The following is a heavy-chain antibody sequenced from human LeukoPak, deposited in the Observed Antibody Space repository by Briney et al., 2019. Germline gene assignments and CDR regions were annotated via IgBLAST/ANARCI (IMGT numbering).Heavy chain of an antibody. CDR2: IYRSGST. D-gene: IGHD4-17*01. CDR1: NYSISNSLY. V-gene: IGHV4-38-2*02. J-gene: IGHJ6*03. Sequence: PSETLSLTCSGSNYSISNSLYWGWLRQPPGKGLEWIGSIYRSGSTFYNPSLKSRVTISLDTSKNQFSLKLSSVTAAGTAVYFCARGTYGYYMDVWGKGTTVTASS. CDR3: ARGTYGYYMDV.